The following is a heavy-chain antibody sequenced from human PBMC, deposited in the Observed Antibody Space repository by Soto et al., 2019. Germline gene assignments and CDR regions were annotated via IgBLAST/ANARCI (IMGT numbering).Heavy chain of an antibody. CDR1: GYNFAGYW. D-gene: IGHD3-3*01. CDR2: IYPSDSDT. V-gene: IGHV5-51*01. CDR3: ARGGVSTRTFDY. J-gene: IGHJ4*02. Sequence: GESLKISCKGSGYNFAGYWIARVRQMPGKGLEMMGIIYPSDSDTRYRPSFQGKVTISADKSISSAYLQWSSLRASDTAMYYCARGGVSTRTFDYWGQGTPDTVSS.